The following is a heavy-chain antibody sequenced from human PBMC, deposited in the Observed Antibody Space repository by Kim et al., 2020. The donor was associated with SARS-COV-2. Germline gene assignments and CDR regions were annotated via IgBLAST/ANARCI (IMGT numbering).Heavy chain of an antibody. Sequence: SETLSLTCNVSGDSISGYYWSWIRQPPGKALEWIGYIYYSGSTKYNPSLKSRVTISLDTSKNQFSLRLRSATAADTAVYYCVREGNGGVYDYWGQGALVTVSS. CDR1: GDSISGYY. CDR2: IYYSGST. J-gene: IGHJ4*02. V-gene: IGHV4-59*01. D-gene: IGHD1-1*01. CDR3: VREGNGGVYDY.